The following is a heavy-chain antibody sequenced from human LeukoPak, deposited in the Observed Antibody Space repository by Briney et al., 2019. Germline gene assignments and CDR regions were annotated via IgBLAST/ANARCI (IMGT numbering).Heavy chain of an antibody. V-gene: IGHV4-31*03. D-gene: IGHD3-22*01. Sequence: SSETLSLTCTVSGGSISSGGYYWSWIRQHPGKGLEWIGYIYYSGSTYYNPSLKSRVTISVDTSKNQFSLKLSSVTAADTAVYYCATRTYYYDSSGYYFDYWGQGTLVTVSS. CDR1: GGSISSGGYY. J-gene: IGHJ4*02. CDR2: IYYSGST. CDR3: ATRTYYYDSSGYYFDY.